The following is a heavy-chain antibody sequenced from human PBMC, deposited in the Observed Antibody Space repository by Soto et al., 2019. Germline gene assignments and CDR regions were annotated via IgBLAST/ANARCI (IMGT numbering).Heavy chain of an antibody. Sequence: SETLSLTCTVSGGSISSYYWRWTRQPPGKGLEWIGYIYYSGSTNYNPSLKSRTTISVDTSKNQFSLKLSSVTAADTAVYYCSRGSHVYYDSSGYYHGAFAIWGQGTLVTGSS. CDR1: GGSISSYY. D-gene: IGHD3-22*01. V-gene: IGHV4-59*01. CDR2: IYYSGST. CDR3: SRGSHVYYDSSGYYHGAFAI. J-gene: IGHJ3*02.